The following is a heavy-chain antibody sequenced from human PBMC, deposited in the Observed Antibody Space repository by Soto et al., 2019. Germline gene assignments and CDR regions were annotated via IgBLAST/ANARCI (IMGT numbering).Heavy chain of an antibody. V-gene: IGHV4-39*07. CDR2: IFYSGST. D-gene: IGHD1-26*01. CDR1: GGSISSSSYY. Sequence: TSETLSLTCTVSGGSISSSSYYWGWIRQPPGKGLEWIGSIFYSGSTYYNPSLKGRVTISVDTSKNQFSLKLTSVTAADTAVYYCARRYGGNFDYWGQGTLVTVSS. J-gene: IGHJ4*02. CDR3: ARRYGGNFDY.